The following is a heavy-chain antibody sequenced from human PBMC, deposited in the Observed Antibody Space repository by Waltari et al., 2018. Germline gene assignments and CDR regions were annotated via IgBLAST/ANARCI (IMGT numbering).Heavy chain of an antibody. D-gene: IGHD2-8*02. CDR3: ARAFTD. CDR1: GGSISSGSYY. Sequence: QVQLQESGPGLVKPSQTLSPTCTVSGGSISSGSYYWSWIRQPAGKGLEWIGRIYTSGSTNYNPSLKSRVTISVDTSKNQFSLKLSSVTAADTAVYYCARAFTDWGQGTLVTVSS. CDR2: IYTSGST. V-gene: IGHV4-61*02. J-gene: IGHJ4*02.